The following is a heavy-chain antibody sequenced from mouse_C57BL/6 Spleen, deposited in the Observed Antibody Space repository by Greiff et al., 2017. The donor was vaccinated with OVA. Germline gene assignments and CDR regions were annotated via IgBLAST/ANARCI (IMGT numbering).Heavy chain of an antibody. Sequence: QVTLKESGPGILQPSQTLSLTCSFSGFSLSTFGMGVGWIRQPSGKGLEWLAHIWWDDDKYYNPALKSRLTISKDTSKNQVFLKIANVDTADTATYYCAHYDGYSSYWYFDVWGTGTTVTVSS. CDR1: GFSLSTFGMG. CDR2: IWWDDDK. D-gene: IGHD2-3*01. CDR3: AHYDGYSSYWYFDV. V-gene: IGHV8-8*01. J-gene: IGHJ1*03.